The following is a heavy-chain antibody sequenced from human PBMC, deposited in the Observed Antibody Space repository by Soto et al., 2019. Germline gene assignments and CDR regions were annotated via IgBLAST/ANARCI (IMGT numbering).Heavy chain of an antibody. CDR2: IYYSGST. D-gene: IGHD6-13*01. CDR3: ARISYSSPVDIGFDP. Sequence: SETLSLTCTVSGGSISSSSYYWGWIRQPPGKGLEWIGSIYYSGSTYYNPSLKSRVTISVDTSKNQFSLKLSSVTAADTAVYYCARISYSSPVDIGFDPWGQGTLVTVSS. J-gene: IGHJ5*02. V-gene: IGHV4-39*01. CDR1: GGSISSSSYY.